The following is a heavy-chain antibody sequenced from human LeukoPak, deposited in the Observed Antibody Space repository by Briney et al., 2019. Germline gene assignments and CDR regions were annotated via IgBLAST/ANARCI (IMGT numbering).Heavy chain of an antibody. Sequence: GGSLRLSCAVSGFIVSSDYMSWVRQAPGKGLEWVSTIYSGGSTYYADSVKGRFTISRDNSKNTLYLQMNSLRAEDTAVYYCARDRSRYSSGPGEVWGQGTMVTVSS. CDR2: IYSGGST. CDR1: GFIVSSDY. J-gene: IGHJ3*01. D-gene: IGHD6-19*01. CDR3: ARDRSRYSSGPGEV. V-gene: IGHV3-53*01.